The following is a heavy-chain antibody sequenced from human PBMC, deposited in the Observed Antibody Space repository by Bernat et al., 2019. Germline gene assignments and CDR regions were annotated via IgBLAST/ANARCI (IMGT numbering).Heavy chain of an antibody. V-gene: IGHV3-23*04. CDR2: ISGSGDST. CDR3: AKSPGYYYGSSGYWYFDL. J-gene: IGHJ2*01. Sequence: EVQLVESGGGLVQPGGSLRLSCAASGFTFRSNAMSWVRRAPGKGLEWVSAISGSGDSTYYADSVRGRFTISRDNSKNTLYLQMNSLRAEDTAVYYCAKSPGYYYGSSGYWYFDLWGRGTLVTVSS. D-gene: IGHD3-22*01. CDR1: GFTFRSNA.